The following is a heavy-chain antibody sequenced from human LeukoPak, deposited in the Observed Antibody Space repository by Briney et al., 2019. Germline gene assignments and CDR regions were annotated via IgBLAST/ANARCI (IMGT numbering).Heavy chain of an antibody. V-gene: IGHV4-61*02. CDR2: IYTSGST. D-gene: IGHD2-2*01. J-gene: IGHJ5*02. CDR3: ARDLGIVVVPLGWFDP. CDR1: GGSISSGSYY. Sequence: PSETLSLTCTVSGGSISSGSYYWSWIRQPAGKGLEWIGRIYTSGSTNYNPSLKSRVTISVDTSKNQFSLKLSSVTAADTAVYYCARDLGIVVVPLGWFDPWGQGTLVTVSS.